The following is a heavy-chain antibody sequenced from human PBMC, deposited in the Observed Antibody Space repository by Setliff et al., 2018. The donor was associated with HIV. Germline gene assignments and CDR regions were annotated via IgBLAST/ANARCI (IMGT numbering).Heavy chain of an antibody. CDR1: GYTFTTFG. D-gene: IGHD4-4*01. V-gene: IGHV1-69*13. CDR3: AIYPFSRGSNYVSPDYFYAMDV. CDR2: IIPSLGTA. Sequence: SVKVSCKASGYTFTTFGITWVRQAPGQGLEWMGGIIPSLGTANYAQRFQGRVTITADEPTSTAYMELSSLRSEDTAVYYCAIYPFSRGSNYVSPDYFYAMDVWGQGTTVTVSS. J-gene: IGHJ6*02.